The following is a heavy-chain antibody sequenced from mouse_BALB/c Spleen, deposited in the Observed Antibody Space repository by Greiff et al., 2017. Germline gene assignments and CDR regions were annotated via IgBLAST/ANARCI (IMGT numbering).Heavy chain of an antibody. V-gene: IGHV5-17*02. J-gene: IGHJ2*01. Sequence: DVQLVESGGGLVQPGGSRKLSCAASGFTFSSFGMHWVRQAPEKGLEWVAYISSGSSTIYYADTVKGRFTISRDNPKNTLFLQMTSLRSEDTAMYYCARGYYYGSSYYFDYWGQGTTLTVSS. CDR1: GFTFSSFG. D-gene: IGHD1-1*01. CDR3: ARGYYYGSSYYFDY. CDR2: ISSGSSTI.